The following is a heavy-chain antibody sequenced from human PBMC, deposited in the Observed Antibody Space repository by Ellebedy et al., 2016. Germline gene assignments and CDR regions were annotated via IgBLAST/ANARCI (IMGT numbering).Heavy chain of an antibody. CDR2: ISYDGSSK. J-gene: IGHJ4*02. D-gene: IGHD6-13*01. V-gene: IGHV3-30*04. CDR1: GFTFSTYS. Sequence: GESLKISXAASGFTFSTYSMHWVRQAPGKGLEWVAVISYDGSSKYYADSVKGRFIISRDNSKNTLYLQMNSLRAEDTAVYYCANGRSSSTWYVPFDYWGQGTLVTVSS. CDR3: ANGRSSSTWYVPFDY.